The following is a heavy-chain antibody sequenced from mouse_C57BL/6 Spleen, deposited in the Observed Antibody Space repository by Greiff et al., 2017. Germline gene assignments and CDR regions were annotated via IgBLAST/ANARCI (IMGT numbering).Heavy chain of an antibody. CDR3: ARSPPRYYFDY. J-gene: IGHJ2*01. D-gene: IGHD2-10*02. V-gene: IGHV1-53*01. CDR2: INPSNGGT. Sequence: QVQLQQPGTELVKPGASVKLSCKASGYTFTSYWMYWVKQRPGQGLEWIGNINPSNGGTNYNEKFKSKSTLAVDKSSSTAYMQLSSLTSEDSAVYYCARSPPRYYFDYWGQGTTLTVSS. CDR1: GYTFTSYW.